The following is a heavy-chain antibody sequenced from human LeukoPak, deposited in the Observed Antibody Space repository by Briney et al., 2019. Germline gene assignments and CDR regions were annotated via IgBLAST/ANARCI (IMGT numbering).Heavy chain of an antibody. V-gene: IGHV4-61*02. J-gene: IGHJ4*02. Sequence: PSQTLSLTCPFEAGSISSGSYYWSWIRQPAGKGLEWIGRIYTSGSTNYNPSLKSRVTISVDTSKNQFSLKLSSVTAADTAVYYCARDPLYYDILTGYSHWGQGTLVTVSS. CDR2: IYTSGST. D-gene: IGHD3-9*01. CDR1: AGSISSGSYY. CDR3: ARDPLYYDILTGYSH.